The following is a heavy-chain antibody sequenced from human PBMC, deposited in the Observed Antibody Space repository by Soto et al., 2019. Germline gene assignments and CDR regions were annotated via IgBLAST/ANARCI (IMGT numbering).Heavy chain of an antibody. CDR1: GFTFGDYA. Sequence: PGGSPRLSCTASGFTFGDYAMCCFRQAPGKGLKRVGFIRSQAYGGTTEYAASVKGRFTISRDDSKSIAYLQMNSLKTEDTAVYYCSLSDVLLWSGEPCHSGYDYGMDVWGQGNTSTVSS. D-gene: IGHD3-10*01. CDR3: SLSDVLLWSGEPCHSGYDYGMDV. J-gene: IGHJ6*02. V-gene: IGHV3-49*03. CDR2: IRSQAYGGTT.